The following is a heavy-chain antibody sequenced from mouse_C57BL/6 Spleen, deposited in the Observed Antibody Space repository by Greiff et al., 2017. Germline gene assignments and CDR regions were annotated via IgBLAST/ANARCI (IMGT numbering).Heavy chain of an antibody. Sequence: EVQLLQSGAGLVKPGASLKFSCAASGFTFTSYAMPWVRQSPEQRLEWVGMIGHGGSYTNYPENVKGRATVTRDKSNNNPYLQMSRLTSEDTAMYYCARDGGYGYWIFDYWGQGTTLTVSS. J-gene: IGHJ2*01. CDR1: GFTFTSYA. D-gene: IGHD2-2*01. V-gene: IGHV5-4*01. CDR2: IGHGGSYT. CDR3: ARDGGYGYWIFDY.